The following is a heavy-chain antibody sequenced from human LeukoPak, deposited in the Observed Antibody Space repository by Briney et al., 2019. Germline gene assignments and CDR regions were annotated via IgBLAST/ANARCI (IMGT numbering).Heavy chain of an antibody. V-gene: IGHV1-8*03. CDR3: ARSGKNIAAAVFDY. Sequence: ASVKVSCKASGYTFTSYDINWVRQATGQGLEWMGWMNPNSGNTGYAQKFQGRVTITADESTSTAYMELSSLRSEDTAVYYCARSGKNIAAAVFDYWGQGTLVTVSS. D-gene: IGHD6-13*01. CDR1: GYTFTSYD. J-gene: IGHJ4*02. CDR2: MNPNSGNT.